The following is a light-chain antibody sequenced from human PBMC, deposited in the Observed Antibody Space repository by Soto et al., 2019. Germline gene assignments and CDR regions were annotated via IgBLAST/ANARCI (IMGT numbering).Light chain of an antibody. V-gene: IGLV2-23*03. Sequence: QSALTQPASVSGSPGQSITISCTGTSSDVGSYNLVSWYQQHPGKAPKLMIYEGSKRPSGVSNRFSGSKSGNTASLTISGLQAEDEADYYCCSYADSSTFDVFGPGTKVTVL. J-gene: IGLJ1*01. CDR2: EGS. CDR3: CSYADSSTFDV. CDR1: SSDVGSYNL.